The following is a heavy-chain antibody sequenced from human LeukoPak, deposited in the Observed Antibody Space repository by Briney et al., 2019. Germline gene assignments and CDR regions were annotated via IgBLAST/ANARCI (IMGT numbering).Heavy chain of an antibody. CDR1: GFTLSSYE. Sequence: GGSLRLSCTVSGFTLSSYEMTWFRQAPGKGLEWVSSIGYSGGDTHYADSVKGRFTISRDNSKNTLYLQMNSLGAEDTAVYYCARRAGAYSHPYDYWGQGTLVTVSS. D-gene: IGHD4/OR15-4a*01. CDR3: ARRAGAYSHPYDY. J-gene: IGHJ4*02. CDR2: IGYSGGDT. V-gene: IGHV3-23*01.